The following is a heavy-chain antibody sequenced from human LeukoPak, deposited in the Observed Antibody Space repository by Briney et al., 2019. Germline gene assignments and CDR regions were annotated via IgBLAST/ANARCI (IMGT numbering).Heavy chain of an antibody. CDR1: GSTFSSYG. Sequence: GGSLRLSCAASGSTFSSYGMHWVRQAPGKGLEWVAVISYDGSNKYYADSVKGRFTISRDNSKNTLYLQMNSLRAEDTAVYYCAKDRERYCSGGSCYAFGYWGQGTLVTVSS. CDR2: ISYDGSNK. V-gene: IGHV3-30*18. D-gene: IGHD2-15*01. CDR3: AKDRERYCSGGSCYAFGY. J-gene: IGHJ4*02.